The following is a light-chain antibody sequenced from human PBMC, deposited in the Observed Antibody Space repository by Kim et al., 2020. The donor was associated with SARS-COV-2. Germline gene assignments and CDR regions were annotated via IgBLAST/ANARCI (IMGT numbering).Light chain of an antibody. J-gene: IGLJ3*02. CDR2: DVS. CDR1: SSDVGGYNY. CDR3: CSYAGTYTV. Sequence: QSALTQPRSVSGSPGQSVTISCTGTSSDVGGYNYVSWYQHHPGKAPKLMISDVSKRPSGVPDRFSGSKSGNTASLTISGLQTEDEADYYCCSYAGTYTVFGGGTKVTVL. V-gene: IGLV2-11*01.